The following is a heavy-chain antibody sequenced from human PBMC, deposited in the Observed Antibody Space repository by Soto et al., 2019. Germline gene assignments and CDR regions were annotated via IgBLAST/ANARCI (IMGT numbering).Heavy chain of an antibody. CDR1: GGSISSSSYY. CDR2: IYYSGST. V-gene: IGHV4-39*01. Sequence: SETLSLTCTVSGGSISSSSYYWGWIRQPPGKGLEWIGSIYYSGSTYYNPSLKSRVTISVDTSKNQFSLKLSSVTAADTAVYYCARPRTLAYCGGDCYSGYYFDYWGQGTLVTVPQ. J-gene: IGHJ4*02. D-gene: IGHD2-21*02. CDR3: ARPRTLAYCGGDCYSGYYFDY.